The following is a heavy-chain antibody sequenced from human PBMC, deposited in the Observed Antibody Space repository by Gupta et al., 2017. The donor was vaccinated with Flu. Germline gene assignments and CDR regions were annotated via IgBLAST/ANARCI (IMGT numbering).Heavy chain of an antibody. CDR3: ARWPREYQLLWNAFDI. CDR1: GYTFTSYA. D-gene: IGHD2-2*01. J-gene: IGHJ3*02. CDR2: INTNTGNP. V-gene: IGHV7-4-1*02. Sequence: QVQLVQSGSELKKPGASVTASCKASGYTFTSYAMKWVRQAPGQGLEWIGWINTNTGNPTYAQGFTGRFVFSLDTSVSTAYLQISSLKAEDTAVYYCARWPREYQLLWNAFDIWGQGTMVTVSS.